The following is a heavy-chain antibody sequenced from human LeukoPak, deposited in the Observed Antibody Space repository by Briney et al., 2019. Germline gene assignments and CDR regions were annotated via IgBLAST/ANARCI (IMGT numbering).Heavy chain of an antibody. V-gene: IGHV3-30*18. CDR1: GFTFSSYG. J-gene: IGHJ4*02. Sequence: GGSLRLSRAASGFTFSSYGMHWVRQAPGKGLEWVAVISYDGSNKYYADSVKGRFTISRDNSKNTLYLQMNSLRAEDTAVYYCAKDHYRGDIVVVPAATLDYWGQGTLVTVSS. D-gene: IGHD2-2*01. CDR3: AKDHYRGDIVVVPAATLDY. CDR2: ISYDGSNK.